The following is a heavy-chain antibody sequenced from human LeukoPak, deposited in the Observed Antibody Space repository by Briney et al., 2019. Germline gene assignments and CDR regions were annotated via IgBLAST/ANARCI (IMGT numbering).Heavy chain of an antibody. CDR2: IIPILGIA. V-gene: IGHV1-69*04. Sequence: SVKVSCKASGGTFSSYAISWVRQAPGQGLEWMGRIIPILGIANCAQKFQGRVTITADKSTSTAYMELSSLRSEDTAVYYCARDQLYGGQPRGFDYWGQGTLVTVSS. CDR1: GGTFSSYA. J-gene: IGHJ4*02. CDR3: ARDQLYGGQPRGFDY. D-gene: IGHD4-23*01.